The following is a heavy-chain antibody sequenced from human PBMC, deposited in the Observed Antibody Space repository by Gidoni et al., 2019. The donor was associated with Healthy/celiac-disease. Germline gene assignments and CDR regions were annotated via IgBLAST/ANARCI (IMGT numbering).Heavy chain of an antibody. CDR1: GFTFSSYA. V-gene: IGHV3-23*01. J-gene: IGHJ4*02. D-gene: IGHD3-16*02. Sequence: EVQLLESGGGLVQPGGSLRLSCAASGFTFSSYAMSWVRQAPGKGLEWVSAISGSGGSTYYADSVKGRFTISRDNSKNTLYLQMNSLRSEDTAVYYCARIMITFGGVIGPSDYWGQGTLVTVSS. CDR2: ISGSGGST. CDR3: ARIMITFGGVIGPSDY.